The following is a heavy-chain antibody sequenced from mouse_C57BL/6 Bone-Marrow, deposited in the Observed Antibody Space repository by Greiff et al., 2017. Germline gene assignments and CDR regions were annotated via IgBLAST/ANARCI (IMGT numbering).Heavy chain of an antibody. CDR1: GFTFSSYG. Sequence: EVHLVESGGDLVKPGGSLKLSCAASGFTFSSYGMSWVRQTPDTRLEWVATISSGGSYAYSSDSVKGRFTISRDNAKNTLYLQMSSLKSEDTAMYYCAGYYYGRGDYWGQGTSVTVSS. CDR3: AGYYYGRGDY. CDR2: ISSGGSYA. D-gene: IGHD1-1*01. J-gene: IGHJ4*01. V-gene: IGHV5-6*01.